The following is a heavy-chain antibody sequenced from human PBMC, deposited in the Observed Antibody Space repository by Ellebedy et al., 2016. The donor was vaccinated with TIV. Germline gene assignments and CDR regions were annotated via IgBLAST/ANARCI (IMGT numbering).Heavy chain of an antibody. D-gene: IGHD1-26*01. CDR1: GFTFSSYE. J-gene: IGHJ4*02. Sequence: GESLKISCAASGFTFSSYEMNWVRRAPGKGLEWVSYISSSGSTIYYADSVKGRFTISRDNAKNSLYLQMNSLRAEDTAVYYYARVLGGPFPDYWGQGTLVTVSS. V-gene: IGHV3-48*03. CDR2: ISSSGSTI. CDR3: ARVLGGPFPDY.